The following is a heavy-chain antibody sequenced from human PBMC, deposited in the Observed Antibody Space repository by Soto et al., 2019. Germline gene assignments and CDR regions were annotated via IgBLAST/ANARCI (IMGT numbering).Heavy chain of an antibody. CDR3: ASGYSGYDLGY. V-gene: IGHV4-30-4*01. Sequence: QVQLQESGPGLVKPSQTLSLTCTVSGGSISSGDYYWSWIRQPPGKGMEWIGYIYYSGSTYYNPSLTSRVTISVDASKNQFALKLSSVTAADTAVYYCASGYSGYDLGYWGQGTLVTVSS. CDR1: GGSISSGDYY. D-gene: IGHD5-12*01. J-gene: IGHJ4*02. CDR2: IYYSGST.